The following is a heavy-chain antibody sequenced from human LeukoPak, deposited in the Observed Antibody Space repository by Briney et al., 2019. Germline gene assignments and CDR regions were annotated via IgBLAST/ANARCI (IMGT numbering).Heavy chain of an antibody. CDR2: ISAHNGDT. D-gene: IGHD1-26*01. CDR1: GYTFTSYG. J-gene: IGHJ4*02. Sequence: ASVKVSCKASGYTFTSYGIRWVRQAPGQGLEWMGWISAHNGDTNYAQKLQGRVSMTTDTSTSTGYMELRRLTSDDTAVYYCSRDLKRTVGATTASDYWGQGTLVTVSS. V-gene: IGHV1-18*01. CDR3: SRDLKRTVGATTASDY.